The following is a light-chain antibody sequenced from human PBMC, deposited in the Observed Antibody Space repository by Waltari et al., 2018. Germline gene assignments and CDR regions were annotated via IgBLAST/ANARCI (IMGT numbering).Light chain of an antibody. CDR2: KDN. V-gene: IGLV3-25*03. CDR3: QSADSSGTYVV. J-gene: IGLJ2*01. CDR1: ALANQY. Sequence: SYELTQPPSVSVSPGQTARTTCSGDALANQYASWYQQKPGQAPVLVIYKDNERPSGIPERFSGSSSGTTVTLTISGVQAEDEADYYCQSADSSGTYVVFGGGTKLTVL.